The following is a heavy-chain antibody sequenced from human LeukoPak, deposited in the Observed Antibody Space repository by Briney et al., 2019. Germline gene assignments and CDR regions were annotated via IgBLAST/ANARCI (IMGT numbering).Heavy chain of an antibody. CDR3: ARVGRLSYYDSSGYYG. D-gene: IGHD3-22*01. V-gene: IGHV3-74*01. CDR2: INSDGSST. J-gene: IGHJ4*02. CDR1: GFTFSSYW. Sequence: PGGSLRLSCAASGFTFSSYWMHWVRQAPGKGLVWVSRINSDGSSTSYADSVKGRFTISRDNAKNTLYLQMNSLRAEDTAVYYCARVGRLSYYDSSGYYGWGQGTLVTVSS.